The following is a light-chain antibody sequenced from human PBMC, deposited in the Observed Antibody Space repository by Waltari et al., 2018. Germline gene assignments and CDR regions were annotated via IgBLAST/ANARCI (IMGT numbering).Light chain of an antibody. CDR1: SSDVGDYNF. J-gene: IGLJ3*02. CDR3: CSYVGSHTNWV. Sequence: QSALPQPSSVSGSPGQSVTLSCTGISSDVGDYNFVSWYQHHPGKAPKLIIHDITQRPSGVPARFSGSKSGNTASLTISGLQAEDEADYYCCSYVGSHTNWVFGGGTKLTVL. V-gene: IGLV2-11*01. CDR2: DIT.